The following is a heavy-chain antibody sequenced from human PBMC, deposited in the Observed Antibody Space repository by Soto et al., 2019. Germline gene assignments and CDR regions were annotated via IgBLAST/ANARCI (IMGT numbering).Heavy chain of an antibody. Sequence: QVQLVQSGAEVKKPGASVKVSCKASGYTFTSYDINWVRQATGQGLEWMGWMNPNSGNTGYAQKLQGRVTMTMNTSISTAYMELSSLRSEDTVVYYCARGLLGGVIVPNYYYFDYWGQGTLVTVSS. CDR3: ARGLLGGVIVPNYYYFDY. CDR1: GYTFTSYD. D-gene: IGHD3-16*02. J-gene: IGHJ4*02. CDR2: MNPNSGNT. V-gene: IGHV1-8*01.